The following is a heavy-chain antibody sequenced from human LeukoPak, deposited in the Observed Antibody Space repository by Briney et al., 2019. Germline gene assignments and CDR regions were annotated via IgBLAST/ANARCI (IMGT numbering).Heavy chain of an antibody. V-gene: IGHV3-33*06. CDR1: GFAFNDFA. Sequence: PGRSLTLSCAASGFAFNDFAMYWVRQAPGKGLDWVALIRRDGSHKYYAHSIKGRFTISRDNSKNTLYLQMSSLRAEDTAVNYCAKSSIMFAAGRLGSIDFWGQGTLVTVSS. D-gene: IGHD6-25*01. CDR2: IRRDGSHK. J-gene: IGHJ4*02. CDR3: AKSSIMFAAGRLGSIDF.